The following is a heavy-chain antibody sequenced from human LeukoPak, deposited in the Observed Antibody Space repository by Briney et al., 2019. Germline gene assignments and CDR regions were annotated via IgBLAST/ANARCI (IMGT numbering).Heavy chain of an antibody. CDR2: IYYSGST. CDR1: GGSISSGGYY. CDR3: ARAALISRYFDY. V-gene: IGHV4-61*08. J-gene: IGHJ4*02. D-gene: IGHD2-8*01. Sequence: PSQTLSLTCTVSGGSISSGGYYWSWIRQPPGKGLEWIGYIYYSGSTNYNPSLKSRVTISVDTSKNQFSLKPSSVTAADTAVYYCARAALISRYFDYWGQGTLVTVSS.